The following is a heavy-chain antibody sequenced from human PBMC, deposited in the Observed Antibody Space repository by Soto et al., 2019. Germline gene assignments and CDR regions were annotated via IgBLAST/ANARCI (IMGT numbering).Heavy chain of an antibody. V-gene: IGHV1-69*06. Sequence: SVKVSCKASGGTFSSYAISWVRQAPGQGLEWMGGIIPIFGTANYAQKFQGRVTITADKSTSTAYMELSSLRSEDTAVYYCARGYVDTAMVRSSLDYWGQGTLVTVSS. CDR1: GGTFSSYA. D-gene: IGHD5-18*01. CDR2: IIPIFGTA. CDR3: ARGYVDTAMVRSSLDY. J-gene: IGHJ4*02.